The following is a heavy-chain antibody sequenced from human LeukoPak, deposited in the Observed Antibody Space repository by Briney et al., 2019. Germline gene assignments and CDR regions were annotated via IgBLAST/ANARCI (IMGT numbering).Heavy chain of an antibody. J-gene: IGHJ6*02. Sequence: ASVKVSCKASGYTFTSYGISWVRQAPGQGLEWMGWISAYSGNTNYAQKLQGRVTMTTDTSTSTAYMELRSLRSDDTAVYYCARDTPGIAVAGTHYYYYYGMAVCVHGTTVTVSS. CDR2: ISAYSGNT. CDR1: GYTFTSYG. CDR3: ARDTPGIAVAGTHYYYYYGMAV. D-gene: IGHD6-19*01. V-gene: IGHV1-18*01.